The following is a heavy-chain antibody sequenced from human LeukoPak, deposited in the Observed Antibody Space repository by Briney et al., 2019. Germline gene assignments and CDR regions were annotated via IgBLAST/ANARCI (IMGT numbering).Heavy chain of an antibody. CDR2: IYYSGSP. CDR1: GCPINSYY. V-gene: IGHV4-59*08. CDR3: ARSTGYSYGLTVVDY. Sequence: SETLSLTCTVSGCPINSYYWSWIRQPPGKGLEWIGYIYYSGSPEYYNPSLKSRVTISVATSRNQFSLKLSSVTAADTAVYYCARSTGYSYGLTVVDYWGQGTLVTVSS. J-gene: IGHJ4*02. D-gene: IGHD5-18*01.